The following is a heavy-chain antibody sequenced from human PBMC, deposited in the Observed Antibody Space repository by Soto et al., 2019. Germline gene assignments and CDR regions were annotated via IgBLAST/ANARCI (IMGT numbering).Heavy chain of an antibody. CDR3: ARSLYGDHDY. J-gene: IGHJ4*02. CDR1: GGSISSSSYY. V-gene: IGHV4-39*01. Sequence: PSETLSLTCTVSGGSISSSSYYWGWIRQPPGKGLEWIGSIYYSGSTYYNTSLKNRVTISVDTSKNQFSLKLSSVTAADTAVYYCARSLYGDHDYWGQGTLVTVSS. CDR2: IYYSGST. D-gene: IGHD4-17*01.